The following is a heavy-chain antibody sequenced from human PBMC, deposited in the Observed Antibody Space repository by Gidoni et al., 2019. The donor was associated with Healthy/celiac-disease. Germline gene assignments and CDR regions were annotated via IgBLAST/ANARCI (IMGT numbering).Heavy chain of an antibody. CDR3: AKDLSTIFGVAAPIDP. CDR1: GFTFSSYG. Sequence: QVQLVESGGGVVQPGRSLRLSCAASGFTFSSYGMHWVRQAPGKGLEWVAVISYDGSNKYYADSVKGRFTISRDNSKNTLYLQMNSLRAEDTAVYYCAKDLSTIFGVAAPIDPWGQGTLVTVSS. CDR2: ISYDGSNK. J-gene: IGHJ5*02. D-gene: IGHD3-3*01. V-gene: IGHV3-30*18.